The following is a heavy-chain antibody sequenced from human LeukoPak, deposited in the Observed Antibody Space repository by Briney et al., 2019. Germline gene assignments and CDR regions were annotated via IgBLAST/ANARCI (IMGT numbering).Heavy chain of an antibody. Sequence: SETLSLTCTVSGGSISSSGYYWGWIRQPPGKGLEWVGSVYYTGSTFYNPSLKSRVTTSVDTSKNHFSLNLSSVTAADTAMYYCARHRGRYYDSGSYYYFDYWGQGTLVTVPS. J-gene: IGHJ4*02. CDR2: VYYTGST. CDR3: ARHRGRYYDSGSYYYFDY. V-gene: IGHV4-39*02. D-gene: IGHD3-10*01. CDR1: GGSISSSGYY.